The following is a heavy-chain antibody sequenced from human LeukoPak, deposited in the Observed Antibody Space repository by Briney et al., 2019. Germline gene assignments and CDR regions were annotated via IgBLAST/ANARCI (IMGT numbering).Heavy chain of an antibody. CDR1: GGSISSSSYY. D-gene: IGHD2-15*01. V-gene: IGHV4-39*07. J-gene: IGHJ4*02. CDR3: ARVSSGGEPKRQIDY. CDR2: IYHSGST. Sequence: PSETLSLTCTVSGGSISSSSYYWGWIRQPPGKGLEWIGSIYHSGSTYYNPSLKSRVTISVDTSKNQFSLKLSSVTAADTAVYYCARVSSGGEPKRQIDYWGQGTLVTVSS.